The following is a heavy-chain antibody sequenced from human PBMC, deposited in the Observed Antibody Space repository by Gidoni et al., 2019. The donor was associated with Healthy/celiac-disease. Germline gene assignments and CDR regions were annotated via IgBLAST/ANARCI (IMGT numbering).Heavy chain of an antibody. J-gene: IGHJ3*02. V-gene: IGHV4-39*01. CDR3: ARGRGSPAHIGAFDI. D-gene: IGHD1-26*01. Sequence: DGLEWIGSIYYSGSTYYNPSLKSRVTISVDTSKNQFSLKLSSVTAADTAVYYCARGRGSPAHIGAFDIWGQGTMVTVSS. CDR2: IYYSGST.